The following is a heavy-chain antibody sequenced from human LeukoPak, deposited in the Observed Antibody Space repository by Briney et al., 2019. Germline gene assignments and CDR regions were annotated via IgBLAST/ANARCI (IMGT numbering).Heavy chain of an antibody. CDR1: GASMTSGTYY. CDR3: ARQNYGAAPLRY. CDR2: IYTSGSI. Sequence: PSQTLSLTCTVSGASMTSGTYYWSWIRQPAGKGLEWIGRIYTSGSINYNPSLKSRVTISVDTSKNQFSLKLSSVTAADTAVYYCARQNYGAAPLRYWGQGTLVTVSS. J-gene: IGHJ4*02. D-gene: IGHD4/OR15-4a*01. V-gene: IGHV4-61*02.